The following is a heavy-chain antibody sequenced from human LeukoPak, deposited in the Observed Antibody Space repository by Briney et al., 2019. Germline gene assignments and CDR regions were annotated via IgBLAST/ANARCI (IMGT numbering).Heavy chain of an antibody. V-gene: IGHV1-69*13. D-gene: IGHD1-26*01. CDR2: IIPIFGTA. J-gene: IGHJ4*02. Sequence: SVKVSCKASGGTFSSYAISWVRQAPGQGLEWMGGIIPIFGTANYAQKFQGRVTITADESTSTAYMELSSLRSEDTAVYYCATMYSGSYYSPLDYWGQGTLVTVST. CDR3: ATMYSGSYYSPLDY. CDR1: GGTFSSYA.